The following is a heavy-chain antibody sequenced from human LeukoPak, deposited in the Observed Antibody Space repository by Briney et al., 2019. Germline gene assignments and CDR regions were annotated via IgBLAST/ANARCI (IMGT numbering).Heavy chain of an antibody. V-gene: IGHV4-39*01. CDR1: GGSISSSSYY. CDR2: IYYSGST. D-gene: IGHD6-13*01. Sequence: SETLSLTCTASGGSISSSSYYWGWIRQPPGKGLEWIGSIYYSGSTYYNPSLKSRVTISVDTSTNQFSLKLSSVTAADTAVYYCASVIGSSWYYFDYWGQGTLVSVSS. J-gene: IGHJ4*02. CDR3: ASVIGSSWYYFDY.